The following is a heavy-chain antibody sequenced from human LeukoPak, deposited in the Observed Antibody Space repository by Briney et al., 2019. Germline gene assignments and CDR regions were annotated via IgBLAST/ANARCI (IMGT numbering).Heavy chain of an antibody. CDR1: GGTFSSYA. V-gene: IGHV1-69*05. CDR3: ATPAAYCGGDCYAYFDY. CDR2: IIPIFGTA. D-gene: IGHD2-21*02. J-gene: IGHJ4*02. Sequence: SVKVSCKASGGTFSSYAISWVRQAPGQGLEWMGMIIPIFGTANYAQKFQGRVTITTDESTSTAYMELSSLRSEDTAVYYCATPAAYCGGDCYAYFDYWGQGTLVTVSS.